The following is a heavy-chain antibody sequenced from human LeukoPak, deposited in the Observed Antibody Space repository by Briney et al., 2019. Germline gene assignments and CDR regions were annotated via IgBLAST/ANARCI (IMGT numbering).Heavy chain of an antibody. CDR1: GYTFTSYA. CDR3: ATSAYCGSDCYSSWFDP. Sequence: GASVKVSCKASGYTFTSYAISWVRQAPGQGLEWMGGIIPMFGTANYAQKFQGRVTITAAESTTTAYMELSSLRSDDTAMYYCATSAYCGSDCYSSWFDPWGQGALVTVSS. J-gene: IGHJ5*02. CDR2: IIPMFGTA. D-gene: IGHD2-21*02. V-gene: IGHV1-69*13.